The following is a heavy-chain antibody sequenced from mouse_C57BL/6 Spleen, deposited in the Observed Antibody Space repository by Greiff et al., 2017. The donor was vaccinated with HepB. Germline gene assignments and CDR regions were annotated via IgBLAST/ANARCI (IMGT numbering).Heavy chain of an antibody. CDR3: ARRGDRAWFAY. CDR2: ISYDGSN. D-gene: IGHD3-3*01. V-gene: IGHV3-6*01. J-gene: IGHJ3*01. Sequence: EVKLMESGPGLVKPSQSLSLTCSVTGYSITSGYYWNWIRQFPGNKLEWMGYISYDGSNNYNPSLKNRISITRDTSKNQFFLKLNSVTTEDTATYYCARRGDRAWFAYWGQGTLVTVSA. CDR1: GYSITSGYY.